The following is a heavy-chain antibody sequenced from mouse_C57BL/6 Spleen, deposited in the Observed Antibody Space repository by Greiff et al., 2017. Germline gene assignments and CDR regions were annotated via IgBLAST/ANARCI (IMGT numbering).Heavy chain of an antibody. CDR1: GYSITSGYY. J-gene: IGHJ3*01. CDR3: ARDEMDSSGYGWFAY. CDR2: ISYDGSN. Sequence: DVQLQESGPGLVKPSQSLSLTCSVTGYSITSGYYWNWIRQFPGNKLEWMGYISYDGSNNYNPSLKNRISITRDTSKNQFFLKLNSVTTEDTATYYCARDEMDSSGYGWFAYWGQGTLVTVSA. V-gene: IGHV3-6*01. D-gene: IGHD3-2*02.